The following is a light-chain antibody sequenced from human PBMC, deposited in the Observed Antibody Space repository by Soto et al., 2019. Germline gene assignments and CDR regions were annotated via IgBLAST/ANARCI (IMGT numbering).Light chain of an antibody. J-gene: IGKJ5*01. CDR3: QQYTGYPVT. CDR2: KAS. CDR1: QSISNW. V-gene: IGKV1-5*03. Sequence: DIQMTQSPSTLSASVGDSVTITWRASQSISNWLAWYQQKPGKAPKLLIYKASILESGVPSGFSGSGSGTEFTLTISSLQPDDFATYYCQQYTGYPVTFGQGTRLEIK.